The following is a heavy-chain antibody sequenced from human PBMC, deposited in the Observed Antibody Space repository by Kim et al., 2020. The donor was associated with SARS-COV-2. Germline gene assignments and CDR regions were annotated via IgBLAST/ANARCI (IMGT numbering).Heavy chain of an antibody. Sequence: GESLKICCKGSGYSFTSYWISWVRQMPGKGLEWMGRIDPSDSYTNYSPSFQGHVTISADKSISTAYLQWSSLKASDTAMYYCARQRGNTMVRGVIISRDYWDQGTLVTVSS. J-gene: IGHJ4*02. V-gene: IGHV5-10-1*01. CDR1: GYSFTSYW. CDR3: ARQRGNTMVRGVIISRDY. D-gene: IGHD3-10*01. CDR2: IDPSDSYT.